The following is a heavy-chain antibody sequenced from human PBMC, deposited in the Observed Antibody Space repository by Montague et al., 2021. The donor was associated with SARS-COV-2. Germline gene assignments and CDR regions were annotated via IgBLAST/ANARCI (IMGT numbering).Heavy chain of an antibody. CDR1: GASISSGDSY. D-gene: IGHD1-20*01. Sequence: TLSLTCTVSGASISSGDSYWSWIGQHPGKGLEWIGIKIQNGGSYYNPSLKSRVLISVDTSKTQLTLKLISVTAADTAVYYSAKNWRSGITDGWFDPWGQGTLVTVSS. CDR3: AKNWRSGITDGWFDP. J-gene: IGHJ5*02. V-gene: IGHV4-31*03. CDR2: KIQNGGS.